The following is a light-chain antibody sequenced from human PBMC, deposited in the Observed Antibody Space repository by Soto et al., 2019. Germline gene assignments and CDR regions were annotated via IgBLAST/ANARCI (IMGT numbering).Light chain of an antibody. V-gene: IGLV2-8*01. CDR2: EVT. CDR3: NSYAASGNLWV. CDR1: SSDVGGYNY. Sequence: QSALTQPPSASGSPGQSVTISCTGTSSDVGGYNYVSWYQQHPGKAPKLMIYEVTQRPSGVPNRFSGSKSGNTASLTVSGLQAEDEADYYCNSYAASGNLWVFGGATKLTVL. J-gene: IGLJ3*02.